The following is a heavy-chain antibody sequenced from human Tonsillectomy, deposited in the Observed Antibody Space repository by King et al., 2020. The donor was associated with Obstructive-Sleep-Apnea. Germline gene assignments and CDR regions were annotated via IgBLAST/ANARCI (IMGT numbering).Heavy chain of an antibody. D-gene: IGHD6-13*01. V-gene: IGHV3-30*10. CDR1: GFTFSHYA. CDR3: ARDREQHGISAAGSFTN. CDR2: ISYDATNK. J-gene: IGHJ1*01. Sequence: VQLVESGGGVVQPVRSLRLSCAASGFTFSHYAIHWVRQAPGKGLNWVSFISYDATNKYYTDSVKGRFTISRDSSKNTVYLKMNSLGVEDTGVYYCARDREQHGISAAGSFTNWAQGTLVTASS.